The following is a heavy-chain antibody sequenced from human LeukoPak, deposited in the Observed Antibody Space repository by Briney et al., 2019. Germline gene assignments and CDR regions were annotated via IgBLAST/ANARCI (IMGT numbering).Heavy chain of an antibody. D-gene: IGHD3-10*01. CDR3: ARQVRGVIWDYFDY. Sequence: SETLSLTCAVYGGSFSGYYWSWIRQPPGKGLEWIGEINHSGSTNYNPSLKSRVTISVDTSKNQFSLKLSSVTAADTAVYYCARQVRGVIWDYFDYWGQGTLVTVSS. V-gene: IGHV4-34*01. CDR1: GGSFSGYY. CDR2: INHSGST. J-gene: IGHJ4*02.